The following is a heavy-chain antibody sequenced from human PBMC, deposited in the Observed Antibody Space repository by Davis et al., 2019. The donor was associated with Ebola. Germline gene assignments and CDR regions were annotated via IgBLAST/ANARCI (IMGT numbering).Heavy chain of an antibody. CDR3: ARDLLLKKDTAMVYYYYGMDV. D-gene: IGHD5-18*01. V-gene: IGHV1-3*01. J-gene: IGHJ6*04. Sequence: ASVKVSCKASGYTFTSYAMHWVRQAPGQRLEWMGWINAGNGNKKYSQKFQGRVTMTRDTSTSTVYMELSSLRSEDTAVYYCARDLLLKKDTAMVYYYYGMDVWGKGTTVTVSS. CDR2: INAGNGNK. CDR1: GYTFTSYA.